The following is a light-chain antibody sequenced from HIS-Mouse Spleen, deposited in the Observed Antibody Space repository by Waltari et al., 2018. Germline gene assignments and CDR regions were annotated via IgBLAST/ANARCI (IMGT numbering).Light chain of an antibody. CDR2: DVS. V-gene: IGLV2-14*03. CDR1: SREVGGYNY. CDR3: SSYTSSSTWV. J-gene: IGLJ3*02. Sequence: QSALTQPASVSGSPGQSITISCTGTSREVGGYNYVSWYQQHPGKAPKLMIYDVSNRPSGVSNRFSGSKSGNTASLTISGLQAEDEADYYCSSYTSSSTWVFGGGTKLTVL.